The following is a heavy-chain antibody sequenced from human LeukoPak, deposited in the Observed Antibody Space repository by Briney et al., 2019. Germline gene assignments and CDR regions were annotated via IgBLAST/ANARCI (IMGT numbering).Heavy chain of an antibody. D-gene: IGHD2-15*01. CDR1: GYTFTSYD. J-gene: IGHJ5*02. Sequence: ASVKVSCKASGYTFTSYDINWVGQATGQGLEWMGWMNPNSGNTGYAQKFQGRVTMTRNTSISTAHMELSSLRSEDTAVYYCARGLGYCSGGSCYSEWDNWFDPWGQGTLVTVSS. CDR2: MNPNSGNT. V-gene: IGHV1-8*01. CDR3: ARGLGYCSGGSCYSEWDNWFDP.